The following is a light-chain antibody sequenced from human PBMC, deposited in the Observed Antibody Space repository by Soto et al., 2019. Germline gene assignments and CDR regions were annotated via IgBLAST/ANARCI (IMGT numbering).Light chain of an antibody. CDR3: QQYNNWPPWT. Sequence: EIVMTQSTATLSVWPGEGATLXCRASQSISSYLAWYQQKAGQAPRLLICGASTRATGIQARLSGSGSGKEFTLNISSLQSEDFAVYYCQQYNNWPPWTFGQGTKVDIK. CDR2: GAS. CDR1: QSISSY. J-gene: IGKJ1*01. V-gene: IGKV3-15*01.